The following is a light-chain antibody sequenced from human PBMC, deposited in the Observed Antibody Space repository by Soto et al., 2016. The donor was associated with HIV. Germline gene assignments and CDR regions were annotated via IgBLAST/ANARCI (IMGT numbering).Light chain of an antibody. J-gene: IGLJ2*01. CDR1: SLRKYF. CDR2: GKN. V-gene: IGLV3-19*01. Sequence: SSELTQDPAVSVALGQTVKITCQGDSLRKYFATWYQQKPGQAPILVIYGKNKWPSGIPDRFSGSSSGNTGSLTISGAQAEDEADYYCNSRDNDRVLFGGGTKLTVL. CDR3: NSRDNDRVL.